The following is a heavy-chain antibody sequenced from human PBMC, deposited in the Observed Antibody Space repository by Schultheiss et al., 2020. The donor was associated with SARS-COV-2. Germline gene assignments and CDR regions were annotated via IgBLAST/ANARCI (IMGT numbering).Heavy chain of an antibody. J-gene: IGHJ6*03. D-gene: IGHD3-3*02. CDR3: ARVENIFYYHMDI. CDR2: IGPTGVAT. Sequence: GGSLRLSCAASGFTLSSYGMHWVRQAPGKGLEWVSGIGPTGVATYYVDSVEGRFFVSRDASKNTLYLQMDSLTAGDTASYYCARVENIFYYHMDIWGKGTTVTVSS. CDR1: GFTLSSYG. V-gene: IGHV3-23*01.